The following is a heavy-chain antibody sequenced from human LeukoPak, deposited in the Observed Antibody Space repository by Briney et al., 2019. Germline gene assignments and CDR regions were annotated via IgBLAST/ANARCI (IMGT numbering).Heavy chain of an antibody. J-gene: IGHJ4*02. CDR3: ARGGYYPIDY. V-gene: IGHV4-59*01. CDR2: IYYSGST. Sequence: SETLSLTCTVSGGSISSYYWSWIRRPPGKGLEWIGYIYYSGSTNYNPSLKSRVTILVDTSKNQFSLKLSSVTAADTAVYYCARGGYYPIDYWGQGTLVTVSS. D-gene: IGHD3-10*01. CDR1: GGSISSYY.